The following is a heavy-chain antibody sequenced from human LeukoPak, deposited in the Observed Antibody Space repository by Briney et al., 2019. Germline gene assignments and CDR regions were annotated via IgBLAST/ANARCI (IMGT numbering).Heavy chain of an antibody. D-gene: IGHD2-21*02. V-gene: IGHV3-30*03. J-gene: IGHJ4*02. CDR2: ISYDGSNK. Sequence: GGSLRLSCAASGFTFSSYGMHWVRQAPGKGLEGVAVISYDGSNKYYADSVKGRFTISRDNSKNTLYLQMNSLRAEDTAVYYCARTGFVVVTSPADYWGQGTLVTVSS. CDR3: ARTGFVVVTSPADY. CDR1: GFTFSSYG.